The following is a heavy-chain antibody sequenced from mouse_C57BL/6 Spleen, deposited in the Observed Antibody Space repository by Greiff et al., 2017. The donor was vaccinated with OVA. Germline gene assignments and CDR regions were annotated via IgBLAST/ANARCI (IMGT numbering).Heavy chain of an antibody. CDR1: GFTFSSYT. Sequence: EVMLVESGGGLVKPGGSLKLSCAASGFTFSSYTMSWVRQTPEKRLEWVATISGGGGNTYYPDSVKGRFTISRDNAKNTLYLQMSSLRSEDTALYYCARRNVYYGSSHWYFDVWGTGTTVTVSS. D-gene: IGHD1-1*01. CDR2: ISGGGGNT. CDR3: ARRNVYYGSSHWYFDV. J-gene: IGHJ1*03. V-gene: IGHV5-9*01.